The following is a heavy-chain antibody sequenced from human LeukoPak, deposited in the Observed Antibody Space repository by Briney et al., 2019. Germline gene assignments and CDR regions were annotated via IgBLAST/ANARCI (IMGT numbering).Heavy chain of an antibody. CDR1: GFTFSSYG. Sequence: GGSLRLSCAASGFTFSSYGMHWVRQAPGKGLEWVAVISYDGSNKYYADSVKGRFTISRDNSKNTLYLQMNSPRAEDTAVYYCAILGYYDFWSGYHEPNWFDPWGQGTLVTVSS. CDR2: ISYDGSNK. D-gene: IGHD3-3*01. V-gene: IGHV3-30*03. CDR3: AILGYYDFWSGYHEPNWFDP. J-gene: IGHJ5*02.